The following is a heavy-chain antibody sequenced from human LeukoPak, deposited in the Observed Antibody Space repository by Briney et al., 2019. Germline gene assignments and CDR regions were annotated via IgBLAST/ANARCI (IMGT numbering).Heavy chain of an antibody. V-gene: IGHV5-51*01. J-gene: IGHJ4*02. CDR1: GSSFTNSW. CDR3: ARHPSGTYSPFDY. CDR2: IYPGDSDT. D-gene: IGHD1-26*01. Sequence: GASLQISCKGYGSSFTNSWIGWVRQMPGKGLEWMGIIYPGDSDTRYSPSFQGQVTISADKSISTAYLQWSSLKASDTAIYYCARHPSGTYSPFDYWGQGTLVTVSS.